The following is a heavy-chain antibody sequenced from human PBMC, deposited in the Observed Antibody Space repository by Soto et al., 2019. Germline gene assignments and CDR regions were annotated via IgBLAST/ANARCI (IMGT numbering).Heavy chain of an antibody. CDR1: GDSINSGDYY. V-gene: IGHV4-61*08. Sequence: PSETLSLTCSVSGDSINSGDYYWTWMRQAPGKGLQWVGHVYFSGSTNYNPSLKSRVTISLDTSKNQFSLKLRSVTAADTAVYYCARDRAHDFWSGHYYYGMDVWGQGTTVTVSS. J-gene: IGHJ6*02. CDR2: VYFSGST. CDR3: ARDRAHDFWSGHYYYGMDV. D-gene: IGHD3-3*01.